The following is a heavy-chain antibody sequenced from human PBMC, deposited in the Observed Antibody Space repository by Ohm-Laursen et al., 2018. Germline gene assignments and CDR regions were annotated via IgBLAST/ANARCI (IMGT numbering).Heavy chain of an antibody. V-gene: IGHV1-46*01. CDR2: VKIRSDHT. CDR3: ARDFNWATDY. J-gene: IGHJ4*02. D-gene: IGHD1-1*01. CDR1: GYNIAYNH. Sequence: ASVKVSCKPSGYNIAYNHMHWVRQAPGQGLEWMGIVKIRSDHTAYAQQFQGRVTMTKDTSTGTVYMELSSLRFEDTAVYHCARDFNWATDYWGQGTQVTVSS.